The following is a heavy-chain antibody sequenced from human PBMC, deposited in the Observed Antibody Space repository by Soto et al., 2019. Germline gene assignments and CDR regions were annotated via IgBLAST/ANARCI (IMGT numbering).Heavy chain of an antibody. CDR3: AKDKYTDSVRKVWFFDY. J-gene: IGHJ2*01. CDR2: ISANGGIT. Sequence: EVQLLESGGGLVKPGGSLRLSCAASGFTFSKYAMRWVRLAPGQGLEWVSSISANGGITDYADSVKGRFTISRDNFQNILSLQMDSLRGDDTALYFCAKDKYTDSVRKVWFFDYWGRGTLVTVSS. CDR1: GFTFSKYA. D-gene: IGHD2-15*01. V-gene: IGHV3-23*01.